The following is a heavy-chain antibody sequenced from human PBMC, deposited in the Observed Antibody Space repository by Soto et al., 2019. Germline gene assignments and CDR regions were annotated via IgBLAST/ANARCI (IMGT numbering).Heavy chain of an antibody. CDR3: ARDPGMATTLYYYYYGMDV. J-gene: IGHJ6*02. V-gene: IGHV4-59*01. CDR1: GGSISSYY. Sequence: QVQLQESGPGLVKPSETLSLTCTVSGGSISSYYWSWIRQPPGKGLEWIGYIYYSGSTNYNPSLKSRVTISVDTSKNQFSLKLSSVTAADTAVYYCARDPGMATTLYYYYYGMDVWGQGTTVTVSS. D-gene: IGHD1-1*01. CDR2: IYYSGST.